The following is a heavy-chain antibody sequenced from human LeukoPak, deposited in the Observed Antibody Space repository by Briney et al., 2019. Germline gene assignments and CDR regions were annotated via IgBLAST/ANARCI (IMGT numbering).Heavy chain of an antibody. V-gene: IGHV1-2*02. J-gene: IGHJ6*03. CDR2: INPNSGGT. CDR1: GYTFTGYY. D-gene: IGHD1-7*01. CDR3: ARALGSGTNYYYYYMDV. Sequence: GASVKVSCKASGYTFTGYYMHWVRQAPGQGLEWMGWINPNSGGTNYAQKFQGRVTMTRDTSISTAYMELSRLRSDDTAVYYCARALGSGTNYYYYYMDVWGKGTTVTVSS.